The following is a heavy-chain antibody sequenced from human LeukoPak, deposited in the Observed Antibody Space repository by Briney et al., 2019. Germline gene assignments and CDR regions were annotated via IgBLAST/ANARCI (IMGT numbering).Heavy chain of an antibody. D-gene: IGHD2-15*01. CDR1: GYTFTSYD. J-gene: IGHJ6*03. Sequence: ASVKVSCKASGYTFTSYDINWVRQATGQGLEWMGWMNPNSGNTGYAQKFQGRVTMTRNTAISTAYMELSSLRSEDTAVYYCARDMGMPTRTPHYHYYMDVWGKGTTVTVSS. CDR3: ARDMGMPTRTPHYHYYMDV. V-gene: IGHV1-8*01. CDR2: MNPNSGNT.